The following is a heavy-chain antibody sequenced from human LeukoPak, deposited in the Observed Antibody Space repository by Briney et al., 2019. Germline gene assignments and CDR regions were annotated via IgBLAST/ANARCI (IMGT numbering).Heavy chain of an antibody. J-gene: IGHJ4*02. CDR1: GGSFSGYY. Sequence: PSETLSLTCAVYGGSFSGYYWGWIRQPPGRGLEWIGEINQSGSTKYNPSLKSRVTISGDTSKNQFSLRLNSVTAADTAVYFCARAYRAHQTFHSYHYFDYWGQGTLVTVSS. V-gene: IGHV4-34*01. D-gene: IGHD5-18*01. CDR3: ARAYRAHQTFHSYHYFDY. CDR2: INQSGST.